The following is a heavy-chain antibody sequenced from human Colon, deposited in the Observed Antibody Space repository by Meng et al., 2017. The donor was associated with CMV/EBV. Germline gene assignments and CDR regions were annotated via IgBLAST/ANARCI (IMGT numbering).Heavy chain of an antibody. J-gene: IGHJ5*02. Sequence: GESLKISCAASGFTFSSYWMHWVRQAPGKGLVWVSRINSDGSSTSYADSVKGRFTISRDNAKNTLYRQMNSLRAEDTAVYYCARVAKDSPPWGQGTLVTVSS. CDR1: GFTFSSYW. D-gene: IGHD2-15*01. CDR3: ARVAKDSPP. V-gene: IGHV3-74*01. CDR2: INSDGSST.